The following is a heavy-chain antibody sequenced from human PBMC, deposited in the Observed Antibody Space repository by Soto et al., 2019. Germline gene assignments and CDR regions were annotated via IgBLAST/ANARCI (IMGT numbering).Heavy chain of an antibody. CDR3: AKAGGWGVTITQYYFDY. Sequence: QVQLVESGGGVVQPGRSLRLSCAASGFTFSSYGMHWVRQAPGKGLEWVAVISYDGSNKYYADSVKGRFTISRDNSKNALYLQMNSLRAEDTAVYYCAKAGGWGVTITQYYFDYWGQGTLVTVSS. J-gene: IGHJ4*02. V-gene: IGHV3-30*18. CDR1: GFTFSSYG. D-gene: IGHD2-21*02. CDR2: ISYDGSNK.